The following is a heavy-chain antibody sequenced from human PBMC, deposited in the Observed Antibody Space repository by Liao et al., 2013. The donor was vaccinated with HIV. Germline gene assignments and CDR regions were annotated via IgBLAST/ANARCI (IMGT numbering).Heavy chain of an antibody. Sequence: QVQLQESGPGLVKPSETLSLTCTVSGGSITTYNYYWSWIRQPPGKGLEWIGEIIHSGSTNYNPSLKSRLTISVDTSKNQFSLKLSSVTAADTAVYYCARVQWXPAPNWYSDLWGRGTLVIVSS. CDR2: IIHSGST. CDR1: GGSITTYNYY. J-gene: IGHJ2*01. V-gene: IGHV4-39*07. CDR3: ARVQWXPAPNWYSDL. D-gene: IGHD1-26*01.